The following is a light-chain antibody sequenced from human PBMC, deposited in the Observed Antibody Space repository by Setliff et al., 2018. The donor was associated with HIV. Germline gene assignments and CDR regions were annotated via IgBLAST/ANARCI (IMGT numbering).Light chain of an antibody. CDR3: SSYTTSSALVL. CDR2: DVN. V-gene: IGLV2-11*01. Sequence: QSALTQPRSVSGSPGQSVTISCTGTSSDVGGYNYTSWYQHQPGRAPKLLIYDVNKRPSGVPDRFSGSKSGNTASLTIAGLQTDDEADYYCSSYTTSSALVLFGGGTKVTVL. CDR1: SSDVGGYNY. J-gene: IGLJ2*01.